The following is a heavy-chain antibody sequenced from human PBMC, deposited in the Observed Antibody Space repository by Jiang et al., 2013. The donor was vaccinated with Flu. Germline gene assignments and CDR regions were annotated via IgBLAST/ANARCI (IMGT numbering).Heavy chain of an antibody. CDR2: IYHSGST. D-gene: IGHD3-22*01. Sequence: GPGLVKPSQTLSLTCAVSGGSISSGGYSWSWIRQPPGKGLEWIGYIYHSGSTYYNPSLKSRVTISVDRSKNQFSLKLSSVTAADTAVYYCARGIPTNYYDSSDAFDIWGQGTMVTVSS. V-gene: IGHV4-30-2*01. J-gene: IGHJ3*02. CDR3: ARGIPTNYYDSSDAFDI. CDR1: GGSISSGGYS.